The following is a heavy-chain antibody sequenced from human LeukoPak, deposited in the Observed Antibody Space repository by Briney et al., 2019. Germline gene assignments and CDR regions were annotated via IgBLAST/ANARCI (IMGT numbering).Heavy chain of an antibody. J-gene: IGHJ4*02. D-gene: IGHD6-6*01. V-gene: IGHV1-2*02. CDR1: GYTFTGYY. CDR2: INPNSGGT. Sequence: ASVKVSCKASGYTFTGYYMHWVRQAPGQGLEWMGWINPNSGGTNYAQKFQGRVTMTRDTSISTAYMELSRLRSDDTAVYYCARASLEYSSSPPDYWGQGTLVTVSS. CDR3: ARASLEYSSSPPDY.